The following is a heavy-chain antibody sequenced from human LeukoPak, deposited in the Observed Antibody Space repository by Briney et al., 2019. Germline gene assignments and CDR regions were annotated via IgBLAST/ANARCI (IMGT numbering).Heavy chain of an antibody. D-gene: IGHD3-10*01. CDR2: ISGSGGST. CDR1: GFTFSSYD. V-gene: IGHV3-23*01. CDR3: ARDRRGLGMDV. J-gene: IGHJ6*02. Sequence: GGSLRLSCAASGFTFSSYDMTWVRQAAGKGLEWVSAISGSGGSTYYADSVKGRFTISRDNSKNTLYLQMNSLRAEDTAMYYCARDRRGLGMDVWGQGTTVTVSS.